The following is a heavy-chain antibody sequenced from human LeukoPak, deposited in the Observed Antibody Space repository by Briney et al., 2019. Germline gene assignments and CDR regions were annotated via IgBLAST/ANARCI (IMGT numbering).Heavy chain of an antibody. CDR2: VNNKGNNK. D-gene: IGHD1-26*01. Sequence: PGGSLRLSCAASGFTFSDYYMSWVRQAPGKGLEWVSAVNNKGNNKYYADSVKGRFTISRDNSKNTLYLQMDSLRAEDTAVYYCAKDVRGGPILGAGSVDFWGQGTLVTVSS. V-gene: IGHV3-23*05. CDR1: GFTFSDYY. J-gene: IGHJ4*02. CDR3: AKDVRGGPILGAGSVDF.